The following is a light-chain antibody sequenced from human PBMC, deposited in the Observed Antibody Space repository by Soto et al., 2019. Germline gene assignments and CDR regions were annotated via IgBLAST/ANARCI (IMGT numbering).Light chain of an antibody. CDR1: QDISNF. CDR3: QKYTSAPFT. Sequence: DIQMTQSPSSLSASVGDRVTITCRASQDISNFLVWFQQKPGKVPNILIYAASTLQSGVPSRFSGSGSGTDYTLIISSLQTEDVGTYFCQKYTSAPFTFGPGTTVDVK. CDR2: AAS. J-gene: IGKJ3*01. V-gene: IGKV1-27*01.